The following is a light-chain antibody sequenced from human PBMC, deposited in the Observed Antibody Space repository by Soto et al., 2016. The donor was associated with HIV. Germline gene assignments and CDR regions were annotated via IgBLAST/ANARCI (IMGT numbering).Light chain of an antibody. J-gene: IGLJ2*01. CDR3: QAWDTNIVL. V-gene: IGLV3-1*01. CDR2: QDN. CDR1: KLGDKY. Sequence: SYELTQPPSVSVSPGQTASITCSGDKLGDKYVSWFRQEPGQSPVLVIYQDNKRPSGIPARFSASNSGNTATLTISGTQAMDEADYYCQAWDTNIVLFGGGTKLTVL.